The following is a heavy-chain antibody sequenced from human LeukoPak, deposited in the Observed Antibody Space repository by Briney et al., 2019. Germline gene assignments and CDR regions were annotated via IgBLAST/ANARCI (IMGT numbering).Heavy chain of an antibody. D-gene: IGHD5-12*01. CDR1: GGSLSGYY. CDR2: INHSGST. J-gene: IGHJ4*02. V-gene: IGHV4-34*01. Sequence: SETLSPTCAVYGGSLSGYYWSWVRPPPGKGLEWVGEINHSGSTNYNPSLKSRVTISVDTSKNQFSLKLSSVTAADTAVYYCARYESGYDYDWFDYWGQGTLVTVSS. CDR3: ARYESGYDYDWFDY.